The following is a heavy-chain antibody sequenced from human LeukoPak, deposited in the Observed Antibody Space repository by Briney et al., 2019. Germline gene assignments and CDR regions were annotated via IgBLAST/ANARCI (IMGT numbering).Heavy chain of an antibody. CDR3: AKGIVVVPAATLNAFDI. Sequence: GGSLRLSCAASGFTFSSYDMSWVRQAPGKGLEWVSAISGSGGSTYYADSVKGRFTISRDNSKNTLYLQMNSLRAEDTAVYYCAKGIVVVPAATLNAFDIWGQGTMVTVSS. CDR1: GFTFSSYD. CDR2: ISGSGGST. V-gene: IGHV3-23*01. D-gene: IGHD2-2*01. J-gene: IGHJ3*02.